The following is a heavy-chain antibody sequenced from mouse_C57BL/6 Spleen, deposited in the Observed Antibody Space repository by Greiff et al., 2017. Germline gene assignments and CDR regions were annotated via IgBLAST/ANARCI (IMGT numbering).Heavy chain of an antibody. CDR3: TRDRYGNYDAMDY. Sequence: EVQLQQSGTVLARPGASVKMSCKTSGYTFTSYWMHWVKQRPGQGLEWIGAIYPGNSDTSYNQKFKGKAKLTAVTSASTAYMELSSLTNEDSAVYYCTRDRYGNYDAMDYWGQGTSVTVSS. V-gene: IGHV1-5*01. CDR1: GYTFTSYW. CDR2: IYPGNSDT. D-gene: IGHD2-10*02. J-gene: IGHJ4*01.